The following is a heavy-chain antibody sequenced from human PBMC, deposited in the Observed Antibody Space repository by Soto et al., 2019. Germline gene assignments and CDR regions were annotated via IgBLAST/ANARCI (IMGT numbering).Heavy chain of an antibody. V-gene: IGHV4-34*01. J-gene: IGHJ4*02. CDR3: ARGPTVTTGGVDY. Sequence: QVQLQQWGAGLLKPSETLSLTCAVYGGSFSGYYWSWIRQPPGKGLEWIGEINHSGSTNYNPSLKSRVTISVDTSKIQFSLKLSSVTAADTAVYYCARGPTVTTGGVDYWGQGTLVTVSS. D-gene: IGHD4-17*01. CDR1: GGSFSGYY. CDR2: INHSGST.